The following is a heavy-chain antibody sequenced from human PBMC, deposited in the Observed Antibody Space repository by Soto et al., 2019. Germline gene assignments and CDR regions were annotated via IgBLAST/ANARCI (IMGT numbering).Heavy chain of an antibody. CDR1: GYSFTSYW. CDR3: ARHSGNYFRSQYYFDY. V-gene: IGHV5-10-1*01. D-gene: IGHD1-26*01. Sequence: GESLKISCKGSGYSFTSYWISWVRQMPGKGLEWMGRIDPSDSYTNYSPSFQGHVTISADKSISTAYLQWSSLKASDTAMYYCARHSGNYFRSQYYFDYWGQGILVTV. CDR2: IDPSDSYT. J-gene: IGHJ4*02.